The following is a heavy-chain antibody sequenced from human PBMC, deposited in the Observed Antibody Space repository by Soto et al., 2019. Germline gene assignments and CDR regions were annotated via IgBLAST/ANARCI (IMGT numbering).Heavy chain of an antibody. CDR1: GFTFSDYY. CDR3: ARAGFWSGYYTYYFGY. J-gene: IGHJ4*02. V-gene: IGHV3-11*01. D-gene: IGHD3-3*01. CDR2: ISSSGSTI. Sequence: GGSLRLSCAASGFTFSDYYMSWIRQAPGKGLEWVSYISSSGSTIYYADSVKGRFTISRDNAKNSLYLQMNSLRAEDTAVYYCARAGFWSGYYTYYFGYWGQGTLVTVSS.